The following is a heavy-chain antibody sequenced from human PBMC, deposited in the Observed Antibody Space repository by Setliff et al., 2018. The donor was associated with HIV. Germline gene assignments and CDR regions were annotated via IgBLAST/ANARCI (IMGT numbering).Heavy chain of an antibody. J-gene: IGHJ5*01. Sequence: SETLSLTCTVSGGSISSSTYYWGWIRQPPGKGLEWIGNIHFSGSTYYNPSLESRVTVSVDPSKNQFSLKLSSVTAADTAVYYCARTTYSGSYFNDSWGQGTLVTVSS. D-gene: IGHD1-26*01. CDR2: IHFSGST. CDR3: ARTTYSGSYFNDS. CDR1: GGSISSSTYY. V-gene: IGHV4-39*01.